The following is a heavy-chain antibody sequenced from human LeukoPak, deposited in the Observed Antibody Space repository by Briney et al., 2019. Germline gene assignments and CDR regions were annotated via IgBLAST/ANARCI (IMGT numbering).Heavy chain of an antibody. CDR3: AREFGGYGGDPFDI. V-gene: IGHV3-48*03. CDR1: GFTFSDYE. CDR2: IDSSGTTI. D-gene: IGHD3-22*01. Sequence: GGSLRLSCAASGFTFSDYEMNWVRQAPGKGLEWVSYIDSSGTTIYYADSVKGRFTMSRDNAKNSLYLQMNSLRAEDTAVYFCAREFGGYGGDPFDIWGQGTMVTVSS. J-gene: IGHJ3*02.